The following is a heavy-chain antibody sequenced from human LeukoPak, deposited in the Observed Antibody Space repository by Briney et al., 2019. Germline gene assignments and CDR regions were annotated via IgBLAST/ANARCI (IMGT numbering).Heavy chain of an antibody. J-gene: IGHJ4*02. CDR1: GFTFSNAW. CDR2: IKSKTDGGTT. V-gene: IGHV3-15*01. D-gene: IGHD3-10*01. Sequence: PGGSLRLSCAASGFTFSNAWMSWVRQAPGKGLEWVGRIKSKTDGGTTDYAAPVKGGFTISRGDSKNTLYLQMNSLKTEDTAVYYCTTGGSMVRGVIRYYWGQGTLVTVSS. CDR3: TTGGSMVRGVIRYY.